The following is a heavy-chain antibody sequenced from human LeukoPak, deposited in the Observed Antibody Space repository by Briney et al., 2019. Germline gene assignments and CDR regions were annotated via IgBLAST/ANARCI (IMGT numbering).Heavy chain of an antibody. V-gene: IGHV1-18*01. Sequence: ASVKVSCEASGYTFTNYGISWVRQAPGQGLEWMGWISGYSGSTDYAQNLQGRVTMTRDTSTSTAYMELRSLRSDDTAVYYCARIRHKYYFYHMDVWGKGTTVTVSS. J-gene: IGHJ6*03. CDR3: ARIRHKYYFYHMDV. CDR2: ISGYSGST. CDR1: GYTFTNYG.